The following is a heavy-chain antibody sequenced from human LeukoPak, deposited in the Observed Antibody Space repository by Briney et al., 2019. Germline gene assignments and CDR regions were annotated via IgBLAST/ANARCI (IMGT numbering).Heavy chain of an antibody. D-gene: IGHD2-8*01. Sequence: SETLSLTCAVYGGSFSGYYWTWIRQPPGKGLEWIAEINHSGSTNYNPSLKSRVIISVDTSKNQVSLKLNSVTAADTAMFYCARGSLTEDYWGQGTLVTVSS. V-gene: IGHV4-34*01. CDR3: ARGSLTEDY. CDR2: INHSGST. CDR1: GGSFSGYY. J-gene: IGHJ4*02.